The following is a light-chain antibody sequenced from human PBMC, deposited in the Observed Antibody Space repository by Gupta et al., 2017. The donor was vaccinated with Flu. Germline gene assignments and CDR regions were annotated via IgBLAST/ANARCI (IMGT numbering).Light chain of an antibody. Sequence: EIVLTPSPGTLSLSPGERATLSCRASQTVTSNYLAWYQQIPGQAPRLLIYGASNRATGIPDRFSGSGSGTDFTLTISRLEHEDFAFYYCQQYETSRLTFGGGTKVEI. CDR3: QQYETSRLT. CDR2: GAS. CDR1: QTVTSNY. J-gene: IGKJ4*01. V-gene: IGKV3-20*01.